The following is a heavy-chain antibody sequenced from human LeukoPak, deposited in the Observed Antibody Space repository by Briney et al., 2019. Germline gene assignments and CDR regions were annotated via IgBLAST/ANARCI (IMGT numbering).Heavy chain of an antibody. D-gene: IGHD4/OR15-4a*01. CDR1: GGSISSGGDY. Sequence: SQTLSLTCTVSGGSISSGGDYWSRIRPHPEKGLEWIGYIYYSGTTYYNPSLKSRITISVDTSKNQFSLKLSSVTAADTAVYYCARAAWRGTNSRDAFDIWGQGTMVTVSS. CDR2: IYYSGTT. J-gene: IGHJ3*02. CDR3: ARAAWRGTNSRDAFDI. V-gene: IGHV4-31*03.